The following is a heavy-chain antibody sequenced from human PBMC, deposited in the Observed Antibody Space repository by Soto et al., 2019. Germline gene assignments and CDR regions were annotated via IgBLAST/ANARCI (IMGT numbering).Heavy chain of an antibody. CDR2: INHSGST. Sequence: QVQLQQWGAGLLKPSETLSLTCAVYGGSFSGYYWSWIRQPPGKGLEWIGEINHSGSTNYNPSLKSRVTISVDTSKNQFSLKLSSVTAADTAVYYCAREKRWLRQSYYFDYWGQGTLVTVSS. J-gene: IGHJ4*02. CDR1: GGSFSGYY. V-gene: IGHV4-34*01. D-gene: IGHD5-12*01. CDR3: AREKRWLRQSYYFDY.